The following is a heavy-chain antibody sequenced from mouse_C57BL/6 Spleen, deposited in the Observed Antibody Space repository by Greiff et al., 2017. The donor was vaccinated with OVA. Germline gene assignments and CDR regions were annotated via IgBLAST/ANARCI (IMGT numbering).Heavy chain of an antibody. CDR3: ARSNWGAWFAY. D-gene: IGHD4-1*01. J-gene: IGHJ3*01. Sequence: EVQGVESRGGLVQPGGSLSLSCAASGFTFTDYYMSWVRQPPGKALEWLGFIRNKANGYTTEYSASVKGRFTISRDNSQSILYLQMNALRAEDSATYYCARSNWGAWFAYWGQGTLVTVSA. V-gene: IGHV7-3*01. CDR2: IRNKANGYTT. CDR1: GFTFTDYY.